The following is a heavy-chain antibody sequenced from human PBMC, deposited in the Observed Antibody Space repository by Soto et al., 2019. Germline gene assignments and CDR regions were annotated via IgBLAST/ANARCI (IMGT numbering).Heavy chain of an antibody. CDR3: ATAYCSGGSCYWFDP. D-gene: IGHD2-15*01. V-gene: IGHV1-69*02. CDR1: GGTFSSYT. J-gene: IGHJ5*02. CDR2: IIPILGIA. Sequence: QVQLVQSGAEVKKPGSSVKVSCKASGGTFSSYTISWVRQAPGQGLEWMGRIIPILGIANYAPKSQGRVTITADKSTSTAYMELSSLRSEDTAVYYCATAYCSGGSCYWFDPWGQGTLVTVSS.